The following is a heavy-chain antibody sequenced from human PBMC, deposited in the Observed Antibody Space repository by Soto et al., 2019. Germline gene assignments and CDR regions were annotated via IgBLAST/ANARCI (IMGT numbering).Heavy chain of an antibody. CDR1: GFTFSSYS. CDR2: ISSSSSYI. J-gene: IGHJ6*02. D-gene: IGHD5-18*01. CDR3: ARDSYGYVNYYYGMDV. Sequence: SLRLSCAASGFTFSSYSMNWVRQAPGKGLEWVSSISSSSSYIYYADSVKGRFTISRDNAKNSLYLQMNSLRAEDTAVYYCARDSYGYVNYYYGMDVWGQGTTVTVSS. V-gene: IGHV3-21*01.